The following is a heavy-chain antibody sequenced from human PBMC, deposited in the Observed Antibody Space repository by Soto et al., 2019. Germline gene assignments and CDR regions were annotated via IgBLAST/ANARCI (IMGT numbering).Heavy chain of an antibody. CDR3: AKHTYSDSWPGHYYYLDF. CDR2: INAGGGNT. D-gene: IGHD3-16*01. J-gene: IGHJ4*02. CDR1: RFTFNTFA. Sequence: GGSLRLSCMTSRFTFNTFAMSWVRQAPGEGLEWVSAINAGGGNTHYADSVKGRFTISRDNSKNTLYLQMDSLRAEDTAVYYCAKHTYSDSWPGHYYYLDFWGQGTPVTVSS. V-gene: IGHV3-23*01.